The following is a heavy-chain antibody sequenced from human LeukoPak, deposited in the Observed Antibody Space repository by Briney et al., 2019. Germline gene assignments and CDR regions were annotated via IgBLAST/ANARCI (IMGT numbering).Heavy chain of an antibody. J-gene: IGHJ4*02. CDR3: ARGGNYYGSGSPDY. CDR1: GFTFSTFG. Sequence: GGSLRLSCAASGFTFSTFGMHWVRQAPGKGLEWVAVIWYDGSNKYYADSVKGRFTISRDNSKNTLYVQMNSLRVEDTAVYYCARGGNYYGSGSPDYWGQGTLVTVSS. D-gene: IGHD3-10*01. V-gene: IGHV3-33*08. CDR2: IWYDGSNK.